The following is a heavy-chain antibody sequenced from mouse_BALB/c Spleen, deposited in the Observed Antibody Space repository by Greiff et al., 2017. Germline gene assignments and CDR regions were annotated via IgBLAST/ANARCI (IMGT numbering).Heavy chain of an antibody. V-gene: IGHV1-80*01. CDR2: IYPGDGDT. CDR3: ARLREMAPNYAMDY. D-gene: IGHD1-1*01. Sequence: VQLQQSGAELVRPGSSVKISCKASGYAFSSYWMNWVKQRPGQGLEWIGQIYPGDGDTNYNGKFKGKATLTADKSSSTAYMQLSSLTSEDSAVYFCARLREMAPNYAMDYWGQGTSVTVSS. CDR1: GYAFSSYW. J-gene: IGHJ4*01.